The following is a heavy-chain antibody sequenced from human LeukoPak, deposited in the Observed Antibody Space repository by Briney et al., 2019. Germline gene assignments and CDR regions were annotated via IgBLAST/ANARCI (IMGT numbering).Heavy chain of an antibody. D-gene: IGHD6-19*01. V-gene: IGHV3-53*04. Sequence: GGSLRLSCVASGFTVSSNYMSWVRQAPGKGLEWVSVIYSAGNTYYADSVKGRFTISRHNSENTLYLHMNSLRVEDTAVYFCARGGTPGYSSGRIDYWGQGTLVTVSS. CDR2: IYSAGNT. J-gene: IGHJ4*02. CDR1: GFTVSSNY. CDR3: ARGGTPGYSSGRIDY.